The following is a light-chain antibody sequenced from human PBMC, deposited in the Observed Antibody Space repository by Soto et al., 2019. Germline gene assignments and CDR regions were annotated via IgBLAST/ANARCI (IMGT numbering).Light chain of an antibody. V-gene: IGLV2-14*01. CDR2: DVS. CDR1: SSDVGGYNY. Sequence: QSVLTQPASVSGSPGQSITISCTGTSSDVGGYNYVSWFQQHPGKAPKLMIYDVSNRPSGVSNRFSGSKSGNTASLTISGLQAEDEADYYCSSYTGGSTLTDVFGTGTKLTVL. J-gene: IGLJ1*01. CDR3: SSYTGGSTLTDV.